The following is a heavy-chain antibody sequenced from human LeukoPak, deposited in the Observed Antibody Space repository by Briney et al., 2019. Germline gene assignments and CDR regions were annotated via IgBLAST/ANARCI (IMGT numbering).Heavy chain of an antibody. V-gene: IGHV4-59*06. Sequence: SETLSLTCTVSGGSMNNYYWSWIRQAPGKGLEWIGHIYYSGSTYYNPSLKSRVTISVDTSKNQFSLKLSSVTAADTAVYYCARMSVYDSSGYYSNLFDYWGQGTLVTVSS. CDR3: ARMSVYDSSGYYSNLFDY. D-gene: IGHD3-22*01. CDR1: GGSMNNYY. J-gene: IGHJ4*02. CDR2: IYYSGST.